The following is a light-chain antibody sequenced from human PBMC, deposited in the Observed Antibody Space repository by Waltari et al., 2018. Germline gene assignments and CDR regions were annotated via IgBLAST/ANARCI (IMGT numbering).Light chain of an antibody. V-gene: IGKV1-27*01. CDR1: QGVNKE. J-gene: IGKJ2*03. CDR2: AAS. CDR3: HQDYSNPDS. Sequence: DIQLTQSPTSLSASVGDTVPVSCRASQGVNKELSWYQQKPGKAPTLLIYAASHLQTGVSSRFSGSGSGRDFTLTINSVKPEDVATYYCHQDYSNPDSFGQGTKVEIK.